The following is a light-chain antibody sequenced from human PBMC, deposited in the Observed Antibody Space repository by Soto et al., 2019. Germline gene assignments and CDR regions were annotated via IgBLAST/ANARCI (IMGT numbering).Light chain of an antibody. Sequence: QSALTQPPSASGSPGQSVTISCTGTSSDVGGYNYGSWFQQHPGKAPKLMIDEVSKRPSGVPDRFSGSKSGNTASLTVSGLQAEDEADYYCTSYAGSNIWVFGGGTKLTVL. CDR3: TSYAGSNIWV. J-gene: IGLJ2*01. CDR1: SSDVGGYNY. CDR2: EVS. V-gene: IGLV2-8*01.